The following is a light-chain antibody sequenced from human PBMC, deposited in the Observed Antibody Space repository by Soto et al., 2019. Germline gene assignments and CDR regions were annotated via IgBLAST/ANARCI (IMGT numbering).Light chain of an antibody. Sequence: QSVLTQSASVSGSPGQSITISCTGTSSEFGTYSVVSWYQQHPGKAPKLLIYEGTKRPSGVSNRFSVSESGNTASLTISGLQAEDEAVYYCHSYARSTLVFGGGTKLTVL. CDR2: EGT. J-gene: IGLJ3*02. V-gene: IGLV2-23*01. CDR3: HSYARSTLV. CDR1: SSEFGTYSV.